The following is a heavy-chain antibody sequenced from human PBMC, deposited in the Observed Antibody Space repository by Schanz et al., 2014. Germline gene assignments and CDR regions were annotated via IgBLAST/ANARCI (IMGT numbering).Heavy chain of an antibody. J-gene: IGHJ3*02. CDR2: ISYDGSHK. D-gene: IGHD7-27*01. Sequence: QVQLVESGGGVVQPGNSLRLSCAASGFTFSNFAIHWVRQAPGKGLEWVAVISYDGSHKDYADSVKGRFTISRDNAKNSLYLQMHSLRAEDTAVYYCARENLNWEAFDIWGQGTVVTVSS. CDR1: GFTFSNFA. V-gene: IGHV3-30*04. CDR3: ARENLNWEAFDI.